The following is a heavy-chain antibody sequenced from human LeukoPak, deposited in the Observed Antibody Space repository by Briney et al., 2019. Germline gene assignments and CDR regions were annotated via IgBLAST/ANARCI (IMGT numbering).Heavy chain of an antibody. J-gene: IGHJ3*02. CDR1: GFTFTDYW. D-gene: IGHD3-10*01. CDR2: IKRDGSEK. Sequence: GGSLRLSCAASGFTFTDYWMSWVRQAPGKGLEWVANIKRDGSEKYYVDSVKGRFTISRDNAKNSQYLQMNRLRTEDTAVYYCARDLGGSGSYYLGPTPSDAFDIWGQGTMVTVSS. V-gene: IGHV3-7*01. CDR3: ARDLGGSGSYYLGPTPSDAFDI.